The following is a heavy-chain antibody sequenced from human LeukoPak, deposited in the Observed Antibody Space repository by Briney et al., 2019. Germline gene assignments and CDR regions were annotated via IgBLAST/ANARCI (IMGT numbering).Heavy chain of an antibody. CDR1: GFXFTSSV. Sequence: SVEVSCKSSGFXFTSSVMQWVRQARGQRLEWIGWIVVGSVNTNYAQKFQERVTITRDMSTSTAYMELNSLRSEDTAVYYCAAAPRIWYDSGGRGFDPWGQGTLVTVSS. D-gene: IGHD3-22*01. CDR3: AAAPRIWYDSGGRGFDP. J-gene: IGHJ5*02. V-gene: IGHV1-58*02. CDR2: IVVGSVNT.